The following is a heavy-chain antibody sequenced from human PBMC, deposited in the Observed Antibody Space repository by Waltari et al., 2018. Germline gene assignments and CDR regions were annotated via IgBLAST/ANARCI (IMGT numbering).Heavy chain of an antibody. Sequence: QVQLQESGPGLVKPWETLSLNCAVSGYSISNGYYWAWIRQPPGKGLEWLGIIYHSGFVYYHPSLKSRVTISIDTSKNQFSLMLTSVTAADTAVYYCARHEGCGGTTCYETGFYQHWGQGTLVTVTS. J-gene: IGHJ1*01. CDR2: IYHSGFV. CDR3: ARHEGCGGTTCYETGFYQH. CDR1: GYSISNGYY. D-gene: IGHD2-21*01. V-gene: IGHV4-38-2*01.